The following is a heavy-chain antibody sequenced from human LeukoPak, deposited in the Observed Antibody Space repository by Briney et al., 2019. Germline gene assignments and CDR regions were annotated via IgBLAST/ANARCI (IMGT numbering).Heavy chain of an antibody. Sequence: SETLSLTCTVSGGSISNYYWYWMRQPPGKGLEWIAYTYYSGNPNYNPSLKSRATISVDTSKNQFSLKPSSVTAADTAVYYCAKGGPEASAGLSWFDPWGQGTLVTVSS. D-gene: IGHD1-14*01. CDR1: GGSISNYY. J-gene: IGHJ5*02. CDR2: TYYSGNP. CDR3: AKGGPEASAGLSWFDP. V-gene: IGHV4-59*01.